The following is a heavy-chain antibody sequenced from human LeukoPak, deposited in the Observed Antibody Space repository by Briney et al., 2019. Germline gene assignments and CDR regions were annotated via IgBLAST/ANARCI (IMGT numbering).Heavy chain of an antibody. CDR1: GYTLTSYG. J-gene: IGHJ3*02. V-gene: IGHV1-18*01. CDR3: AIPRPDTSGYQREIVGAFDI. CDR2: ISAYNGNT. Sequence: GALVQVSCKASGYTLTSYGISWVRQAPGQGLEWMVLISAYNGNTNYAQKLQGRVTMTTDTSTSTAYMELRSLRSEDTAVYYCAIPRPDTSGYQREIVGAFDIWGQGTMVTVSS. D-gene: IGHD3-22*01.